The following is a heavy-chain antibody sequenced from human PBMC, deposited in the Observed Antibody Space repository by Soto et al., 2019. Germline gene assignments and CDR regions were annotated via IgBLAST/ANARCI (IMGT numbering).Heavy chain of an antibody. CDR1: GGSISSSNW. J-gene: IGHJ4*01. D-gene: IGHD3-10*01. CDR2: THHSGTT. V-gene: IGHV4-4*01. Sequence: QVQLQESGPGLVKPSGTLSLPCAVSGGSISSSNWWSWVRQPPGKGLEWIGETHHSGTTNYTPSLKSRVTISVDKSETQFSLKLSSVTAADTAVYGRAREGSGTSFFDYWGGGTLVIVSS. CDR3: AREGSGTSFFDY.